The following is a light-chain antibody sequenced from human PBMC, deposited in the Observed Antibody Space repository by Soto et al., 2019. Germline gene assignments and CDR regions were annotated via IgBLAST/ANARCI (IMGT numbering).Light chain of an antibody. J-gene: IGKJ4*01. CDR2: GAF. V-gene: IGKV3-15*01. Sequence: EIVMTQSPATLSVSPGETATLSCRASQSVSYNLAWYQQKPGQVPRLLIYGAFTRATGIPARFSGSGSGTEFTLTISSLQSEDFAVYYYQQYKNWTPITFGGGTKVEIK. CDR3: QQYKNWTPIT. CDR1: QSVSYN.